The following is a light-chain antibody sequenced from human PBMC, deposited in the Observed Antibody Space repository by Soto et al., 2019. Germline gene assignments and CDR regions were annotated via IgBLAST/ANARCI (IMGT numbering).Light chain of an antibody. CDR3: QQYNSYSRT. V-gene: IGKV1-5*01. Sequence: DFQMNRYPSTLSAVVVDGVPITCRASQSISSWLAWYQQKPGRAPKLLIYDASSLESGVPSRFSGSGSGTEFTLTISSLQPDDFATYYCQQYNSYSRTSGQGTKVDIK. CDR2: DAS. CDR1: QSISSW. J-gene: IGKJ1*01.